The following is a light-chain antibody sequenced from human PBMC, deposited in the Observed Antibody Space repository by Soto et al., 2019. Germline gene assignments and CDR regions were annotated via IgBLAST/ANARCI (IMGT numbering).Light chain of an antibody. Sequence: EIVLTQSPDTLSLSPGERATLSCRASQSVRSSLAWYQQKPGQAPRLLIYDASNRATGIPARFSGSGSGTDVTLTISSLEPEDFAVYYCQQRSNWPPEVTFGPGTKVYRK. CDR3: QQRSNWPPEVT. V-gene: IGKV3-11*01. CDR1: QSVRSS. J-gene: IGKJ3*01. CDR2: DAS.